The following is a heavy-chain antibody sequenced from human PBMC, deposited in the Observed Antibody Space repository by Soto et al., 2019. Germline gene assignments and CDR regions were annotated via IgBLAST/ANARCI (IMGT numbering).Heavy chain of an antibody. J-gene: IGHJ4*02. V-gene: IGHV1-8*01. D-gene: IGHD4-17*01. CDR1: GYTFTSYD. CDR2: MNPNSGNT. Sequence: VASVKVSCKASGYTFTSYDINWVRQATGQGLEWMGWMNPNSGNTGYAQKFQGRVTMTRNTSISTAYMELSSLRSEDTAVYYCAKIPTTVHPFDYSGQGPLVTVYS. CDR3: AKIPTTVHPFDY.